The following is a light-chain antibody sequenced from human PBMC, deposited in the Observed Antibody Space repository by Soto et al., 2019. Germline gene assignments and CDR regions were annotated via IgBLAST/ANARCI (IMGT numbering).Light chain of an antibody. CDR2: KAS. V-gene: IGKV1-5*03. Sequence: DIQMNQSPPTLSASVGDRVTITCRASQRISSWLAWYQQKPVKAPKLLIYKASTLESGVPSRFSGSGSGTEFTLTISSLQHEDFATYYCQQYNTYSQTFGQGTNVDIK. J-gene: IGKJ1*01. CDR3: QQYNTYSQT. CDR1: QRISSW.